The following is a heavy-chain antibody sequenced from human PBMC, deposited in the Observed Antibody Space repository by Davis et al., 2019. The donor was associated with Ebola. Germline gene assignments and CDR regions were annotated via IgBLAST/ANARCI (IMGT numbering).Heavy chain of an antibody. V-gene: IGHV3-30*18. CDR1: GYTFGSYS. D-gene: IGHD2-8*02. CDR2: ISYDGSNK. J-gene: IGHJ3*02. Sequence: GGSLRLSCAASGYTFGSYSMHWVRQAPGKGLEWVTIISYDGSNKYYADSGKGRFTISRDNSKNTLDLQMNSLRPEDTAVYYCVKTRSNWWNDALEIWGRGTMVIVSS. CDR3: VKTRSNWWNDALEI.